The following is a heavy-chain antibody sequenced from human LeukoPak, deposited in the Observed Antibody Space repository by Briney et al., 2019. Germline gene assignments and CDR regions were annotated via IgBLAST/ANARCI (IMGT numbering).Heavy chain of an antibody. J-gene: IGHJ4*02. CDR1: GYTFTVNY. CDR3: TRGAGTSWFDY. D-gene: IGHD2-2*01. V-gene: IGHV1-2*02. Sequence: ASVKVSCKPSGYTFTVNYLHWVRQAPGQGLEWVGWMNPNSGVTGYAQNFQGRVTMTRDTSISTAYMELSSLTSDDAAVYYCTRGAGTSWFDYWGQGSLVTVSS. CDR2: MNPNSGVT.